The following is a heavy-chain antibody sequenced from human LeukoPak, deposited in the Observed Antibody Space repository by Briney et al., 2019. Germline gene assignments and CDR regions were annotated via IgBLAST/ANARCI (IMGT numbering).Heavy chain of an antibody. CDR3: ATDRARDLAIDY. CDR1: GYTLSELS. J-gene: IGHJ4*02. Sequence: ASVKVSCKVSGYTLSELSMHRVRQAPGKGLEWMGSFDPEDGETIYAQKFQGRVTMTEDTSTHTAYMEVSSLRSEDTAVYYCATDRARDLAIDYWGQGTLVTVSS. D-gene: IGHD2-21*02. V-gene: IGHV1-24*01. CDR2: FDPEDGET.